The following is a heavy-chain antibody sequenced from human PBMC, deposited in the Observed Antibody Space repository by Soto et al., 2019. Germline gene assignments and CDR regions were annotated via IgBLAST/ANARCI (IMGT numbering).Heavy chain of an antibody. CDR3: AGGGAIVVARRRSMDV. CDR2: ICNSGTT. D-gene: IGHD3-22*01. CDR1: VGSISSYC. Sequence: QVQLQESGPTLVKPSETLSLTCTVSVGSISSYCCTWIRQPQGEGLEWIGCICNSGTTNYNPYAKSRVAISLDHQTNHSALQLSSVTVADTAIYFCAGGGAIVVARRRSMDVWGKGTTVTVSS. J-gene: IGHJ6*03. V-gene: IGHV4-59*08.